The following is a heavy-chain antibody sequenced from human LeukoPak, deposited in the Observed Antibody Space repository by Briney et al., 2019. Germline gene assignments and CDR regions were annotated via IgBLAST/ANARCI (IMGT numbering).Heavy chain of an antibody. CDR2: IYYSGST. V-gene: IGHV4-31*03. CDR1: GGSISRGGYY. CDR3: ARDYYDSSGYYGWFDP. Sequence: SETPSLTCTVSGGSISRGGYYWSWIRQHPGKGLEWIGYIYYSGSTYYNPSLKSRVTISVDTSKNQFSLKLSSVTAADTAVYYCARDYYDSSGYYGWFDPWGQGTLVTVSS. J-gene: IGHJ5*02. D-gene: IGHD3-22*01.